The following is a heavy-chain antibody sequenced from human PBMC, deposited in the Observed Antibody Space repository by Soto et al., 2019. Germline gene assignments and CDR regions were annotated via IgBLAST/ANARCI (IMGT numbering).Heavy chain of an antibody. V-gene: IGHV3-23*01. CDR1: GFTFSSYA. CDR3: ARSGGFWSGYYNPLDY. CDR2: ISGSGGST. D-gene: IGHD3-3*01. J-gene: IGHJ4*02. Sequence: GGSLRLSCAASGFTFSSYAMSWVRQAPGKGLEWVSAISGSGGSTYYADSVKGRFTISRDNSKNTLYLQMNSLRAEDTAVYYCARSGGFWSGYYNPLDYWGQGTLVTVSS.